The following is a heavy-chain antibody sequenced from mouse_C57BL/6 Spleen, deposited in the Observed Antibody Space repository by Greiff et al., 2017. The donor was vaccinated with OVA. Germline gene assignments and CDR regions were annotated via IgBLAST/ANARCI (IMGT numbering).Heavy chain of an antibody. CDR2: IWSGGST. D-gene: IGHD4-1*01. CDR3: ASSNWDYFDY. Sequence: VKLKESGPGLVQPSQSLSITCTVSGFSLTSYGVHWVRQSPGKGLEWLGVIWSGGSTDYNAAFISRLSISKDNSKSQVFFKMNSLQADDTAIYYCASSNWDYFDYWGQGTTLTVSS. V-gene: IGHV2-2*01. J-gene: IGHJ2*01. CDR1: GFSLTSYG.